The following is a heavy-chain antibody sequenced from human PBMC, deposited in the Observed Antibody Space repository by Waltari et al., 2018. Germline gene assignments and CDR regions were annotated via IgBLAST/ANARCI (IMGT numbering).Heavy chain of an antibody. CDR1: EITVSNKY. CDR2: IYPAGST. CDR3: ASPKTYYYYGMAV. Sequence: EVQLVESGGGLIQPGGSLRLSCAGAEITVSNKYMNWLRQAPGKGLEWVSVIYPAGSTYYADSVKGRFTISRDTSKNTVYLQMNSLRVDDTAVYYCASPKTYYYYGMAVWGQGTTVTVSS. V-gene: IGHV3-53*01. J-gene: IGHJ6*02.